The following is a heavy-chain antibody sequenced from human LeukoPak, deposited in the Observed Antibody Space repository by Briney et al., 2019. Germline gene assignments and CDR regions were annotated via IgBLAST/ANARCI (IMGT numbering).Heavy chain of an antibody. Sequence: ASVKVSCKASGYTFTSYDINWVRQATGQGLEWMGWMNPNSGNTGYAQKFLGRVTMTRNTSISTAYMELSSLRSEDTAVYYCARGAKRRNWFDPWGQGTLVTVSS. V-gene: IGHV1-8*01. CDR2: MNPNSGNT. CDR3: ARGAKRRNWFDP. J-gene: IGHJ5*02. CDR1: GYTFTSYD.